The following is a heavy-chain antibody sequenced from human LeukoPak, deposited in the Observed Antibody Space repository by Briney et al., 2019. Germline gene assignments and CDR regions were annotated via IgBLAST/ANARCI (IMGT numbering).Heavy chain of an antibody. CDR1: GIFFSSYG. CDR2: VSGSGDTT. Sequence: GGSLRLSCAASGIFFSSYGMSWVRPAPGKGLEWLSIVSGSGDTTYYAESVKGRFAISRDNSKNILYLQMNSLRVDDTAIYYCAKDRGYDFSYGMDVWGQGTTVTVSS. CDR3: AKDRGYDFSYGMDV. D-gene: IGHD5-12*01. J-gene: IGHJ6*02. V-gene: IGHV3-23*01.